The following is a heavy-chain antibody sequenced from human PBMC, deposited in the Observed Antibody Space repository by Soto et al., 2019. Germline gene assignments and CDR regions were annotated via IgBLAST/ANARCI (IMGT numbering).Heavy chain of an antibody. CDR2: VYFSGNT. D-gene: IGHD6-25*01. J-gene: IGHJ5*02. CDR3: GSVRPSGYVLS. Sequence: SETLSLTCTVSGGSLSSYYWTWIRQSPGKGLEWIGYVYFSGNTNYNPSLKSRVTISIDTSKHQFSLRLASVTAADTAFYYCGSVRPSGYVLSWGQGTLVTVSS. CDR1: GGSLSSYY. V-gene: IGHV4-59*01.